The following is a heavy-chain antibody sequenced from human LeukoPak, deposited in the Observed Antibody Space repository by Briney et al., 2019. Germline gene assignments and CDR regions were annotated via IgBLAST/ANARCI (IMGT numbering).Heavy chain of an antibody. D-gene: IGHD3-22*01. V-gene: IGHV4-38-2*02. CDR2: IYHSGST. CDR3: ARYYYDSSGYYGGSAFDI. J-gene: IGHJ3*02. CDR1: GYSISSGCY. Sequence: SETLSLTCTVSGYSISSGCYWGWIRQPPGKGLEWIGSIYHSGSTYYNPSLKSRVTISVYTSKHQFSLKLSSVTAADTAVYYFARYYYDSSGYYGGSAFDIWGQGTMVAVSS.